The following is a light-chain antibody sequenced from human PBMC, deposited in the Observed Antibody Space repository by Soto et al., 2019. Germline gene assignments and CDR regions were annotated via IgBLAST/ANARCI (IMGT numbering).Light chain of an antibody. J-gene: IGKJ4*01. CDR2: TAS. CDR3: QQSNTFVT. Sequence: DIQLTQSPSAVSASVGDRVTITCRASQAISSWLAWYQQKPGKAPKLLIYTASHLESGVPSRFSGSGYGTDFTLTVSSLQPEDFATYYCQQSNTFVTFGGGTKVEI. CDR1: QAISSW. V-gene: IGKV1D-12*01.